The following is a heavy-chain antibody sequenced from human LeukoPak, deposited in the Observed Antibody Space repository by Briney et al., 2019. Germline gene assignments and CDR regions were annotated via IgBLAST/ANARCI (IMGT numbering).Heavy chain of an antibody. J-gene: IGHJ4*02. CDR1: GGSISSYY. V-gene: IGHV4-59*12. D-gene: IGHD3-3*01. CDR2: IYYSGST. CDR3: ARDRGFWSGIPLEY. Sequence: SETLSLTCTVSGGSISSYYWSWIRQPPGKGLEWIGYIYYSGSTNYNPSLKSRVTISVDKSKNQFSLKLSSVTAADTAVYYCARDRGFWSGIPLEYWGQGTLVTVSS.